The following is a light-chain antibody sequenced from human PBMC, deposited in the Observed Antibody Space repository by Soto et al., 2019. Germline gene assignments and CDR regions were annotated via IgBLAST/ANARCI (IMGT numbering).Light chain of an antibody. Sequence: HSALTQPPPVSGSPGESVAISFPGNRIDVGSYNRVSWYQQPPGAAPKLMIYEVSNRPSGVPDRFSGSKSGNTASLTISGLQAEDEADYYCKSYTGSSTYVFXTGTKVTVL. CDR1: RIDVGSYNR. V-gene: IGLV2-18*02. J-gene: IGLJ1*01. CDR2: EVS. CDR3: KSYTGSSTYV.